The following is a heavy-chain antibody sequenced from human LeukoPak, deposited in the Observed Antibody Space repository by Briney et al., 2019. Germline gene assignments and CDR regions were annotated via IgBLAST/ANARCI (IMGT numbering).Heavy chain of an antibody. V-gene: IGHV3-9*01. J-gene: IGHJ4*02. CDR2: ISWNSGSI. CDR3: AKDGGYCSSTSCFIDY. CDR1: GFTFDDYA. Sequence: GGSLRLSCAASGFTFDDYAMHWVRQAPGKGLEWVSGISWNSGSIGYADSVKGRFTISRDNAKNSLYLQMNSLRAEDTALYYCAKDGGYCSSTSCFIDYWGRGTLVTVSS. D-gene: IGHD2-2*01.